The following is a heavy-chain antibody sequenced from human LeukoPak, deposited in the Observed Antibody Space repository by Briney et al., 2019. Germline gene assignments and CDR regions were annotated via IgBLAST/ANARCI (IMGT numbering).Heavy chain of an antibody. CDR1: GVSISSYY. V-gene: IGHV4-59*01. Sequence: SETLSLTCTVSGVSISSYYWSWIRQPPGKGLEWIGYIYYSGSTNYNPSLKSRVTISVDTSKNQFSLKLSSVTAADTAVYYCARDRVGATPGYYYYGMDVWGQGTTVTVSS. J-gene: IGHJ6*02. CDR3: ARDRVGATPGYYYYGMDV. CDR2: IYYSGST. D-gene: IGHD1-26*01.